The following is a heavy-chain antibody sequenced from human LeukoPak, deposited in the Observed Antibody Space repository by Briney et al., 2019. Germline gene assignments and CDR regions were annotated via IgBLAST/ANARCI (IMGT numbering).Heavy chain of an antibody. V-gene: IGHV3-7*05. CDR1: GFTFSMFW. CDR3: AREMSGSYYPCDY. D-gene: IGHD1-26*01. J-gene: IGHJ4*02. CDR2: VNQDGSER. Sequence: GGSLRLSCAASGFTFSMFWMSWVRQAPGKGLEWVANVNQDGSERYYVDSVKGRFTISRDNAKNSLYLQMNSLRAEDTAVYYCAREMSGSYYPCDYWGQGTLVTVSS.